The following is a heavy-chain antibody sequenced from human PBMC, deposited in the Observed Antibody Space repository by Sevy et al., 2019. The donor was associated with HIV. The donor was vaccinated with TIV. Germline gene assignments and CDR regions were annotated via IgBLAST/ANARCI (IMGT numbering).Heavy chain of an antibody. CDR2: IIPIFGTA. Sequence: ASVKVSCKASGGTFSSYAISWVRQAPGQGLEWMGGIIPIFGTANYAQKFQGRVTITADESTCTAYMELSSLRSEDTAVYYCARGFEAYDSSGYRGWFDPWGQGTLVTVSS. D-gene: IGHD3-22*01. CDR3: ARGFEAYDSSGYRGWFDP. CDR1: GGTFSSYA. V-gene: IGHV1-69*13. J-gene: IGHJ5*02.